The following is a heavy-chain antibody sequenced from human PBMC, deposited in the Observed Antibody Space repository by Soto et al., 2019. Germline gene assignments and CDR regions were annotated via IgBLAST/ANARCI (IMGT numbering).Heavy chain of an antibody. CDR3: ARSHIAAAGTTGDY. J-gene: IGHJ4*02. D-gene: IGHD6-13*01. CDR2: IDPSDSYT. Sequence: PGESLTISCTCSGYSFTRYWISWVRQMPGKGLEWMGRIDPSDSYTNYSPSFQGHVTISADKSISTAYLQWSSLKASDTAMYYCARSHIAAAGTTGDYWGQGTLVTVSS. V-gene: IGHV5-10-1*01. CDR1: GYSFTRYW.